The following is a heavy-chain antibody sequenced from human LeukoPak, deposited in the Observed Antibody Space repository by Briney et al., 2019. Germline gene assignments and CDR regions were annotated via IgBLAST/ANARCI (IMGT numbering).Heavy chain of an antibody. V-gene: IGHV3-21*01. CDR2: ISSSSNYI. CDR1: GFTFSSYS. Sequence: GGSLRLSCAASGFTFSSYSMNWVRQAPGKGLEWVSSISSSSNYIYYADSVKGRFTISRDNAKNSLYLQMNGLRAEDTAVYYCAREGHFDYWGQGTLVTVSS. J-gene: IGHJ4*02. CDR3: AREGHFDY.